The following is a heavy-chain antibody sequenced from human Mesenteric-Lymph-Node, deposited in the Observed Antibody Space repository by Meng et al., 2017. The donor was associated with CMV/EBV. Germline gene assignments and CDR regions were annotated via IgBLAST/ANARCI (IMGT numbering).Heavy chain of an antibody. CDR2: ISYSGST. CDR3: ARGENWGSSGFDS. D-gene: IGHD7-27*01. V-gene: IGHV4-61*08. J-gene: IGHJ4*02. Sequence: TVSGGSVSSAAYYWSWIRQPPGKGLEWIGYISYSGSTNYNPSLRSRVTISLDTSRNQFSLKLTSVTAADTAVYYCARGENWGSSGFDSWGQGTLVTVSS. CDR1: GGSVSSAAYY.